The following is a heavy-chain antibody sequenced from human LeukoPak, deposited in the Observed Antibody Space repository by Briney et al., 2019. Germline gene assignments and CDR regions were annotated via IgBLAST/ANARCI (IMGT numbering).Heavy chain of an antibody. Sequence: GGSLRLSCAASGFMFSSFWMSWVRQAPGKGLEWVAQIKEDGSMQSYVDSVKGRFTISRDNAKNSVYLQMNSLRAEDTAVYYCARVVTWFDPWGQGSLVTVSS. CDR3: ARVVTWFDP. CDR1: GFMFSSFW. J-gene: IGHJ5*02. V-gene: IGHV3-7*04. CDR2: IKEDGSMQ.